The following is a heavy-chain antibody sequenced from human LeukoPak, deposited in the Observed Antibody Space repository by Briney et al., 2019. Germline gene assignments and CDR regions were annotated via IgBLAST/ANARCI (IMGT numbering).Heavy chain of an antibody. CDR2: LNPNSGDT. CDR3: ARGRHIEMTTMSGGSDY. V-gene: IGHV1-2*02. Sequence: ASVKVSCKASGYTFTDYYMHWVRQAPGQGLEWMGWLNPNSGDTNYAQKFQGRVSMTRNTSVSTAYMDLSDLRSDDTAVYYCARGRHIEMTTMSGGSDYWGQGTLVTVSS. CDR1: GYTFTDYY. J-gene: IGHJ4*02. D-gene: IGHD5-24*01.